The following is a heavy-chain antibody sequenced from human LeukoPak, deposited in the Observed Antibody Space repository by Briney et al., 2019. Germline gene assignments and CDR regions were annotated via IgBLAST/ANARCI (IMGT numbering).Heavy chain of an antibody. CDR1: GFTFSSYW. CDR2: IKQDGSEK. D-gene: IGHD3-3*01. J-gene: IGHJ4*02. Sequence: GGSLRLSCAASGFTFSSYWMSWVRQTPGKGLEWVANIKQDGSEKYYVDSVKGRFTISRDNAKNSLYLQMNSLRAEDTAVYYCARDLLEWLHYFDYWGQGTLVTVSS. CDR3: ARDLLEWLHYFDY. V-gene: IGHV3-7*01.